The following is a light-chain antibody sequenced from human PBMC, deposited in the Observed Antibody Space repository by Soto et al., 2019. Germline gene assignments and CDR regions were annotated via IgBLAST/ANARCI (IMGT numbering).Light chain of an antibody. CDR3: QQSGT. V-gene: IGKV1-33*01. CDR1: QDISNY. J-gene: IGKJ1*01. Sequence: DIQMTQSPSSLSASVGDRVTITCQASQDISNYLNWYQQKPGKAPKLLIYDASNLETGVPSRFSGSGSGTEFTLTISSLQPDDFATYYCQQSGTFGQGTKVDIK. CDR2: DAS.